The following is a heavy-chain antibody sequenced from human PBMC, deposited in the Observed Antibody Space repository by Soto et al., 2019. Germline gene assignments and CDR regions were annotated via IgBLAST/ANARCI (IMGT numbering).Heavy chain of an antibody. CDR3: ARGGSHWDYFDY. CDR1: GGTFSSYA. CDR2: IIPIFGTA. V-gene: IGHV1-69*13. D-gene: IGHD5-12*01. Sequence: ASVKVSCKVSGGTFSSYAISWVRQAPGQGLEWMGGIIPIFGTANYAQKFQGRVTITADESTSTAYMELSSLRSEDTAVYYCARGGSHWDYFDYWGQGTLVTVSS. J-gene: IGHJ4*02.